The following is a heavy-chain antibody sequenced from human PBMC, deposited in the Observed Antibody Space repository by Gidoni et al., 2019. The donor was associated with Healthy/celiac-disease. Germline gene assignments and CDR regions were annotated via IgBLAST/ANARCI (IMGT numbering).Heavy chain of an antibody. CDR3: ARDRGNDFWSGGLYYFDY. V-gene: IGHV1-8*01. D-gene: IGHD3-3*01. J-gene: IGHJ4*02. CDR2: MNPNSGNT. CDR1: GYTFTSYD. Sequence: QVQLVQSGAEVQKPGASVQVSCKASGYTFTSYDINWVRQATGQGLEWMGWMNPNSGNTGYAQKFQGRVNMTRNTSISTAYMELSSLRSEDTAVYYCARDRGNDFWSGGLYYFDYGGQGTLVTVSS.